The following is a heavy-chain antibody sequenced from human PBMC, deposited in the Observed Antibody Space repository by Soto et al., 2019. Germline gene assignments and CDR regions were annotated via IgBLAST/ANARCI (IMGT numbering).Heavy chain of an antibody. CDR1: GYTFRSYD. J-gene: IGHJ5*01. CDR3: ARADGAGSFDF. V-gene: IGHV1-8*01. Sequence: QVQLVQSGAEVKKPGASVKVSCTGSGYTFRSYDIHWVRQATGQGLEWMGWVNPNTGNTGYAQKFQGRVTMTRDMSKSAAYMEVNSLTSEDTAIYDCARADGAGSFDFWGQGTLVSVSS. CDR2: VNPNTGNT. D-gene: IGHD3-10*01.